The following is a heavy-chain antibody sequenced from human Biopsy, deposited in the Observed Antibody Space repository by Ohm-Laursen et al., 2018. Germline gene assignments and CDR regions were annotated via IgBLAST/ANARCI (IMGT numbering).Heavy chain of an antibody. J-gene: IGHJ4*02. CDR2: INPSGSTT. D-gene: IGHD6-19*01. CDR1: GYRFTSYY. Sequence: GASVKVSCNASGYRFTSYYMHWVRQAPGQGLEWMGMINPSGSTTSYPQIFQGRVTMTRDTSKSTVYMELSSLRSADTAVYFCARNTGWYGDLYYFDYWGQGTLVAVSS. CDR3: ARNTGWYGDLYYFDY. V-gene: IGHV1-46*01.